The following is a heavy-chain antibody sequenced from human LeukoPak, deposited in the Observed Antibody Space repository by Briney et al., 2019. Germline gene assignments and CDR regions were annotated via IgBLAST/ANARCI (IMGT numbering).Heavy chain of an antibody. CDR2: TYYRSKWYN. CDR3: ARESWYVPGRDYFDY. J-gene: IGHJ4*02. Sequence: SQTLSLTCAISGDSVSSNSAAWNWIRQSPSRGLEWLGRTYYRSKWYNDYAVSVKSRITINPDTSKNQFSLQLNSVTPEDTAAYYCARESWYVPGRDYFDYWGQGTLVTVSS. V-gene: IGHV6-1*01. CDR1: GDSVSSNSAA. D-gene: IGHD6-13*01.